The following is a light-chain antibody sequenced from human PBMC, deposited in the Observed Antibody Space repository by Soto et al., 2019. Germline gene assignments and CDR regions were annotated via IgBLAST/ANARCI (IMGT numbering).Light chain of an antibody. J-gene: IGKJ2*01. Sequence: DIVMTQSPDSLAVSLGGRATIRCRSSQSVLFSSNNKNYLAWYQQRPGQPPKLLLYWASTRDSGVPDRFSGSGSETDFTLTINSLQAEDVAMYFCQQYYSGVTFGQGTRLEI. CDR2: WAS. CDR1: QSVLFSSNNKNY. V-gene: IGKV4-1*01. CDR3: QQYYSGVT.